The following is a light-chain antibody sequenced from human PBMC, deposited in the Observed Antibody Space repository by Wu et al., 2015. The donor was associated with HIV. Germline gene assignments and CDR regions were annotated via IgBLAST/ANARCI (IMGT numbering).Light chain of an antibody. V-gene: IGKV1-9*01. CDR1: QGIRSS. CDR2: SAS. J-gene: IGKJ2*01. CDR3: QHASEYPYT. Sequence: DIQLTQSPSFLSAFIGDTVTISCRASQGIRSSLAWYQQKSGKVPKLLISSASTLQHGVPSRFNGGGSGTDFTLTINGLQPEDFATYYCQHASEYPYTFGQGTKV.